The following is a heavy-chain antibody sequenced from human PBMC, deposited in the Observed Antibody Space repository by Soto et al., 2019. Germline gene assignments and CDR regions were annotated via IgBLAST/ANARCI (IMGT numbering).Heavy chain of an antibody. CDR2: ISAYNGNT. V-gene: IGHV1-18*01. D-gene: IGHD5-12*01. Sequence: ASVKVSCKASGYTFTSYGISWVRQAPGQGLQWMGWISAYNGNTNYAQKLQGRVTMTTDTSTSTAYMELRSLRSDDTAVYYCAKDRGHNSGYPIFDYWGQGALVTVSS. CDR1: GYTFTSYG. CDR3: AKDRGHNSGYPIFDY. J-gene: IGHJ4*02.